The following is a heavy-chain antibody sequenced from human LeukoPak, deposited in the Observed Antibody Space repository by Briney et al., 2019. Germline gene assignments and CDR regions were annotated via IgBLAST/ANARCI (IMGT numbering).Heavy chain of an antibody. J-gene: IGHJ1*01. V-gene: IGHV3-30*18. D-gene: IGHD5-24*01. CDR2: ISYDGSNK. CDR1: GFTFSSYV. Sequence: GGSLRLSCAASGFTFSSYVMHWVRQAPGKGLEWVAVISYDGSNKYYADSVKGRFTISRDNSKNTLYLQMNSLRAEDTGVYYCANGQLWSPSHWGRGTLVTVSS. CDR3: ANGQLWSPSH.